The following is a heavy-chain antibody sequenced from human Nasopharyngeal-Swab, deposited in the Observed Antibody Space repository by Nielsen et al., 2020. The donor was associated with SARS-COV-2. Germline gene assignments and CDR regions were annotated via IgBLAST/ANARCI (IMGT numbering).Heavy chain of an antibody. V-gene: IGHV3-53*01. CDR2: IYSGGST. D-gene: IGHD1-26*01. CDR3: ARGGVGAVGGALDY. CDR1: GFTVSSNY. J-gene: IGHJ4*02. Sequence: GESLKISCAASGFTVSSNYMSWVRQAPGKGLEWVSVIYSGGSTYYADSVKGRFTISRDNSKNTLYLQMNSLRAEDTAVYYCARGGVGAVGGALDYWGQGTQVTVCS.